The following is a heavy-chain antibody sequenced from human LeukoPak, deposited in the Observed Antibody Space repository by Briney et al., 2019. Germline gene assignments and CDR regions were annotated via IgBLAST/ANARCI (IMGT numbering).Heavy chain of an antibody. D-gene: IGHD1-26*01. CDR3: AKSGSHFDFDY. CDR2: IDPDGSEK. Sequence: GGSLRVSCEASGFCFSKFWMSWVRQAPGKGLEWVANIDPDGSEKYYVDSVKGRFTVSRDNAKNSLYLQMNSLSPEDTAVYHCAKSGSHFDFDYWGQGTLVTVSS. J-gene: IGHJ4*02. CDR1: GFCFSKFW. V-gene: IGHV3-7*01.